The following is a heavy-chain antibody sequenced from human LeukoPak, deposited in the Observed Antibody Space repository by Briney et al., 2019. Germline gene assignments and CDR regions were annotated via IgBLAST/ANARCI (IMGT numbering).Heavy chain of an antibody. J-gene: IGHJ3*02. CDR2: ISAYNGNT. D-gene: IGHD3-10*01. CDR3: ARKSGYDAFDI. V-gene: IGHV1-18*01. CDR1: GYTFINYA. Sequence: ASVKVSCKASGYTFINYAITWVRQAPGQGLEWMGWISAYNGNTNYAQKLQGRVTMTTDTSTSTAYMELRSLRSDDTAVYYCARKSGYDAFDIWGQGTMVTVSS.